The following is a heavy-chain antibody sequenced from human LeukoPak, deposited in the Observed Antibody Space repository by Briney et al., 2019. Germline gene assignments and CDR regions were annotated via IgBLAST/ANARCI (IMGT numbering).Heavy chain of an antibody. D-gene: IGHD3-10*01. CDR3: ARGLLWFGKSIYYMDV. Sequence: SETLSLTCIVSGGSISSSNYYWGWIRQSPGTGLEWIGSIYSRGSTYYNPSLKSRVIVSSDMSKNQFSLKLSSVTAADTAVYYCARGLLWFGKSIYYMDVWGKGTTVTVSS. CDR2: IYSRGST. V-gene: IGHV4-39*07. CDR1: GGSISSSNYY. J-gene: IGHJ6*03.